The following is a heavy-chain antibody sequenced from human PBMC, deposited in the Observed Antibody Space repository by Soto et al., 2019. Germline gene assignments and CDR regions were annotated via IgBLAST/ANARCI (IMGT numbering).Heavy chain of an antibody. CDR2: IFQSGRM. CDR1: NGSFSDGIYS. CDR3: ARDGVSRIHP. D-gene: IGHD3-16*01. J-gene: IGHJ5*02. Sequence: SETLSLTCTLSNGSFSDGIYSWTWIRQPPGKGLEWIGYIFQSGRMYSNPSLKSRVTMSVDSSKNQFSLRLSSVTAADTAVYYCARDGVSRIHPWGRGILVTVSS. V-gene: IGHV4-30-2*01.